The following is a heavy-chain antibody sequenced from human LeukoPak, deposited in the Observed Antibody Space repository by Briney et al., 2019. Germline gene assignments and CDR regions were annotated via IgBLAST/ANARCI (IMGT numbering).Heavy chain of an antibody. CDR1: GGSISSYY. CDR2: INHSGST. D-gene: IGHD5-24*01. CDR3: ARLRGDWWLQLGRYYFDY. V-gene: IGHV4-34*01. Sequence: SETLSLTCTVSGGSISSYYWSWIRQPPGKGLEWIGEINHSGSTNYNPSLKSRVTISVDTSKNQFSLKLSSVTAADTAVYYCARLRGDWWLQLGRYYFDYWGQGTLVTVSS. J-gene: IGHJ4*02.